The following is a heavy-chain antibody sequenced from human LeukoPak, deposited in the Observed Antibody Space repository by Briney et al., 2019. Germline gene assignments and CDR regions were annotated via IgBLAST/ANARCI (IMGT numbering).Heavy chain of an antibody. D-gene: IGHD6-13*01. CDR1: GGTFSSYA. CDR3: ARPGYSSSWYTSLVDY. Sequence: ASVKVSCKASGGTFSSYAISWVRQAPGQGLEWMGGIIPIFGTANYAQKFQGRVTITADESTSTAYMELSSLRAEDTAVYYCARPGYSSSWYTSLVDYWGQGTLVTVSS. J-gene: IGHJ4*02. CDR2: IIPIFGTA. V-gene: IGHV1-69*13.